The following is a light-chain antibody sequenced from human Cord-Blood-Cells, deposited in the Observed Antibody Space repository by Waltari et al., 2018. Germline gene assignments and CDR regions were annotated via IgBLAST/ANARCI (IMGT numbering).Light chain of an antibody. CDR2: GAS. V-gene: IGKV3-20*01. CDR1: QSVSSSY. Sequence: EIVLTQSPGTLSLSHGERATLSCRASQSVSSSYLAWYQQKPGQAPRLLIYGASSRATGIPDRCSGSGSGTHFTLTSRRLWPEDFAGYYCQHYGSSPLTFGGGTNAEIK. J-gene: IGKJ4*01. CDR3: QHYGSSPLT.